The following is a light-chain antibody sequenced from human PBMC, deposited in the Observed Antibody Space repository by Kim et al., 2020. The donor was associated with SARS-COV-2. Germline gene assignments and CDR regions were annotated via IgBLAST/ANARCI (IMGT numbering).Light chain of an antibody. V-gene: IGKV3-20*01. CDR1: QSVSISY. CDR2: GAS. J-gene: IGKJ4*01. CDR3: QHFGISQLS. Sequence: SPGERATLSCRASQSVSISYLAWYQQKAGQAPILRIYGASSRATGIPDRFSGSGSGTDFTLTISRLEPEDFAVYYCQHFGISQLSFGGGTKVDIK.